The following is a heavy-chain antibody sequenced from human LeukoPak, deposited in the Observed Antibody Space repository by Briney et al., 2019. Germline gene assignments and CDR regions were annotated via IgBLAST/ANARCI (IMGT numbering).Heavy chain of an antibody. CDR2: INWNGDNT. Sequence: GGSLRLSCAASGFTFDDYGMSWVRQAPGKGLEWVSGINWNGDNTGYADSVKGRFTISRDNAKNSLYLQMNSLRAEDTAFYYCAREVPLDYGDFSYFDYWGQGTLVTVSS. V-gene: IGHV3-20*04. CDR1: GFTFDDYG. J-gene: IGHJ4*02. D-gene: IGHD4-17*01. CDR3: AREVPLDYGDFSYFDY.